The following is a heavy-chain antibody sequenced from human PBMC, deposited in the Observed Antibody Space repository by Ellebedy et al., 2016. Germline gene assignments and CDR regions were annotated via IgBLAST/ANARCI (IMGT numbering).Heavy chain of an antibody. CDR3: ARIGSETVSYYYYGMDV. Sequence: ASVKVSXXASGYTFTSYYMHWVRQAPGQGLEWMGIINPSGGSTSYAQKFQGRVTMTRDTSTSTVYMELSSLRSEDTAVYYCARIGSETVSYYYYGMDVWGQGTTVTVSS. J-gene: IGHJ6*02. CDR1: GYTFTSYY. CDR2: INPSGGST. V-gene: IGHV1-46*01. D-gene: IGHD3-10*01.